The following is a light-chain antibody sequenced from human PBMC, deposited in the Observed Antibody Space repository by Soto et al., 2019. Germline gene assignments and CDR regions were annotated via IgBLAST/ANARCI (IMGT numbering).Light chain of an antibody. V-gene: IGLV2-14*01. CDR3: CSYTTGSTLV. J-gene: IGLJ1*01. CDR2: EVS. Sequence: QSALTQPASVSGSPGQSITISCTGTSTDIGTYDHVSWYQQYPGKVPQLIIYEVSNRPSGLSSRFSGSKSGNAASLTISGLQVEDVADYYCCSYTTGSTLVFGTGTKLTVL. CDR1: STDIGTYDH.